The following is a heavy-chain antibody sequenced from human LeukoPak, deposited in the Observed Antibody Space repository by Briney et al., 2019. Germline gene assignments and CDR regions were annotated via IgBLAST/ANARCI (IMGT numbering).Heavy chain of an antibody. CDR2: ISWNSDST. CDR1: GFTFDNYA. D-gene: IGHD2-2*01. CDR3: ATSED. V-gene: IGHV3-9*01. Sequence: PGRSLRLSCAASGFTFDNYAMHWVRQVSGKGLEWVSSISWNSDSTGYAASVKGRFIISRDNAKKTLYLQMNSLRGEDTASYYCATSEDWGQGTMVTVS. J-gene: IGHJ3*01.